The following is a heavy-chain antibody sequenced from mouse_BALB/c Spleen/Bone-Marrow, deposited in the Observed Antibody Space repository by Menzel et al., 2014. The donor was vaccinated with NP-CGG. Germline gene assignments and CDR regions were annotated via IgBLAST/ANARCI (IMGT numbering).Heavy chain of an antibody. CDR3: ASYYGSSWYFDV. CDR1: GYSFTGYT. J-gene: IGHJ1*01. Sequence: VQLQQSGPELVKPGASMKISCKASGYSFTGYTMNWVKQSHGKNLEWIGLINPYNGDTSYNQKFKGKATLTVDKSSRTAYMEFLSLTSEDSAVYYCASYYGSSWYFDVWGAGTTVTVSS. CDR2: INPYNGDT. D-gene: IGHD1-1*01. V-gene: IGHV1-37*01.